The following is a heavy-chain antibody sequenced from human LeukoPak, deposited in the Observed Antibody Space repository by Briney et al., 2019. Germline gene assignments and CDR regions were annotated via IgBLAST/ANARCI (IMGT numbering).Heavy chain of an antibody. D-gene: IGHD5-12*01. CDR3: ARGGYSGYDSPRLDY. Sequence: PSETLSLTCTVSGGSISSYYWSWIRQHPGKGLEWIGYIYYSGSTYYNPSLKSRVTISVDTSKNQFSLKLSSVTAADTAVYYCARGGYSGYDSPRLDYWGQGTLVTVSS. J-gene: IGHJ4*02. V-gene: IGHV4-59*06. CDR2: IYYSGST. CDR1: GGSISSYY.